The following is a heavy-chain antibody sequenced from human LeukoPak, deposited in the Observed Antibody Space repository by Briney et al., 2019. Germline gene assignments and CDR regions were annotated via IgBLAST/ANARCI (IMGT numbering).Heavy chain of an antibody. CDR3: ARDYYGSGSHYKRTHNWFDP. J-gene: IGHJ5*02. Sequence: SETLSLTCTVSGGSISSSSYYWGWIRQPPGKGLEWIGSIYYSGSTYYNPSLKSRVTISVDTSKNQFSLKLSSVTAADTAVYYCARDYYGSGSHYKRTHNWFDPWGQGTLVTVSS. V-gene: IGHV4-39*07. CDR1: GGSISSSSYY. D-gene: IGHD3-10*01. CDR2: IYYSGST.